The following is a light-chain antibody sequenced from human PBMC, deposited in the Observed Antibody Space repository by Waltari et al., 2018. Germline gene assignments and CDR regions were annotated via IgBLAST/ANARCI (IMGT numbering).Light chain of an antibody. J-gene: IGKJ4*01. Sequence: DIVMTQSPDSLAVSLGESATINCKSSQSVFYSHNSKNYLAWYQQKPGQPPKLLIYGASARESGVPDRFSGSGSGTDFTLTISNLQAADVAVYYCQQYYSTLVTFGGGTKVEIK. CDR1: QSVFYSHNSKNY. V-gene: IGKV4-1*01. CDR2: GAS. CDR3: QQYYSTLVT.